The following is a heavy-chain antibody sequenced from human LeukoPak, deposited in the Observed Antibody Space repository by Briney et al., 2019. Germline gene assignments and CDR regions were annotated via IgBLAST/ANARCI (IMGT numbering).Heavy chain of an antibody. CDR1: GFTFSSYA. Sequence: GRSLRLSCAASGFTFSSYAMHWVRQAPGKGLEWVAVISYDGSNKYYADSVKGRFTISRDNSKNTLYLQMNSLRAGDTAVYYCAKISDGADFDYWGQGTLVTVSS. D-gene: IGHD2-21*02. CDR2: ISYDGSNK. CDR3: AKISDGADFDY. J-gene: IGHJ4*02. V-gene: IGHV3-30-3*02.